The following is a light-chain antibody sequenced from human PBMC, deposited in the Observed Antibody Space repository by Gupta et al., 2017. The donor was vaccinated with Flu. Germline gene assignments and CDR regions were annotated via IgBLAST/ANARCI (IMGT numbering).Light chain of an antibody. CDR2: WAS. J-gene: IGKJ1*01. CDR1: QSVLYSSNNKNY. V-gene: IGKV4-1*01. CDR3: QQCYSAPQT. Sequence: DIVMTQSPDFLAVSLVERATINCKSSQSVLYSSNNKNYLAWYQWKPGHPPKLLIYWASTRESGVPDRFSGSGSGTDFTLTISSLQAEDVAVYYCQQCYSAPQTFGQGTKVEIK.